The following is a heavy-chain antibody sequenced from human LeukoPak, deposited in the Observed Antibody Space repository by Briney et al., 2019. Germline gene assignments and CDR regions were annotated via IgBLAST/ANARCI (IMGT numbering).Heavy chain of an antibody. Sequence: ASVTVSCTVSGYTLTELSMHWVRQAPGKGLEWMGGFDPEDGETIYAQKFQGRVTMTEDTSTDTAYMELSSLRSEDTAVYYCARAPQRSGSYKNYYYYGMDVWGQGTTVTVSS. CDR2: FDPEDGET. J-gene: IGHJ6*02. V-gene: IGHV1-24*01. CDR3: ARAPQRSGSYKNYYYYGMDV. CDR1: GYTLTELS. D-gene: IGHD3-10*01.